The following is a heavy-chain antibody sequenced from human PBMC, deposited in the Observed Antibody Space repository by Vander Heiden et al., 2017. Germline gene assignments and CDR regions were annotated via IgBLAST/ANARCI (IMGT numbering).Heavy chain of an antibody. CDR3: ARAWGGVYSGYDPGDWFDP. D-gene: IGHD5-12*01. CDR2: IYTSGST. Sequence: QVQLQESGPGLVTPSETLSLTCTVSGGSISSYYGSWIRQPAGKGLEWIGRIYTSGSTNYNPSLKSRVTMSVDTSKNQFSLKLSSVTAADTAVYYCARAWGGVYSGYDPGDWFDPWGQGTLVTVFS. CDR1: GGSISSYY. J-gene: IGHJ5*02. V-gene: IGHV4-4*07.